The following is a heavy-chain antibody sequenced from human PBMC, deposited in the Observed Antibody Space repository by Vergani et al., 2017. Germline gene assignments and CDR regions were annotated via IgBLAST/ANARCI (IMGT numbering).Heavy chain of an antibody. CDR2: ISGDGGST. D-gene: IGHD6-6*01. CDR3: AKDIGRVDSSSRDYYYGMDV. Sequence: EVQLVESGGGVVQPGWSLRLSCAASGFTFDDYAMHWVRQAPGKGLEWVSLISGDGGSTYYADSVKGRFTISRDNSKNSLYLQMNSLRTEDTALYYCAKDIGRVDSSSRDYYYGMDVWGQGTTVTVSS. J-gene: IGHJ6*02. CDR1: GFTFDDYA. V-gene: IGHV3-43*02.